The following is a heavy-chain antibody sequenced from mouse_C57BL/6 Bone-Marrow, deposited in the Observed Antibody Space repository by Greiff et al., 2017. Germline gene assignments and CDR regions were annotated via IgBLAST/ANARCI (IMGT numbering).Heavy chain of an antibody. CDR3: ARPRCHWYCDV. J-gene: IGHJ1*03. CDR2: FYPGSGSI. V-gene: IGHV1-62-2*01. Sequence: QVQLKESGAELVKPGASVTLSCKASGYTFTEYTIHWVKQRYGQGLEWIGWFYPGSGSIKYNEKFKDKATLTADKSSSTVYMELSSLTSEDSAVYVCARPRCHWYCDVWGTGTTVTVSS. CDR1: GYTFTEYT.